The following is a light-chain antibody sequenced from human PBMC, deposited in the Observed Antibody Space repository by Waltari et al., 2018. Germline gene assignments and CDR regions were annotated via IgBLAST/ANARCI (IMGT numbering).Light chain of an antibody. CDR2: DDS. J-gene: IGLJ3*02. V-gene: IGLV3-21*02. CDR1: HIGSKR. CDR3: QVWDGSSDHWV. Sequence: SYVLTQPPSVSVAPGQTARLTCGANHIGSKRVHWYQQQPGQAPVLVVYDDSDRPSGIPERFSGSSSGNTATLTISRVEAGDEADYYCQVWDGSSDHWVFGGGTKLTVL.